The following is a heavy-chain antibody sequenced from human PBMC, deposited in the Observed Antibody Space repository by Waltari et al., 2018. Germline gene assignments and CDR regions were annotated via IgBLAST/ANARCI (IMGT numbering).Heavy chain of an antibody. CDR3: AREIAVAAISNDY. Sequence: EVQLVESGGGLVQPGGSLRLSCAASGFTFSSYSMNWVRQAPGKGLEWVSYISSSSSTIYYADSVKGRFTISRDNAKNSLYLQMNSLRAEDTAVYYCAREIAVAAISNDYWGQGTLVIVSS. D-gene: IGHD6-19*01. CDR1: GFTFSSYS. CDR2: ISSSSSTI. J-gene: IGHJ4*02. V-gene: IGHV3-48*01.